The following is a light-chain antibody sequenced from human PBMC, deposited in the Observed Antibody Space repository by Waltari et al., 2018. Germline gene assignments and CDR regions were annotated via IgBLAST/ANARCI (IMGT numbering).Light chain of an antibody. J-gene: IGLJ3*02. Sequence: SYELTQPPSVSVSPGQTARTTCSGDALAKKNASSYQQKSGKAPVLVTFEDTKRPSAIPERFYGSSSGKMATLTITGAQGEDAADYYCYSTDSTDHERVFGGGTELTVL. V-gene: IGLV3-10*01. CDR1: ALAKKN. CDR3: YSTDSTDHERV. CDR2: EDT.